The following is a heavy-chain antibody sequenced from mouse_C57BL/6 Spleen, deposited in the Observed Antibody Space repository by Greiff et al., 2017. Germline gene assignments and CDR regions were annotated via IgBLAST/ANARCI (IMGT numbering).Heavy chain of an antibody. CDR1: GFTFSDYG. J-gene: IGHJ4*01. Sequence: EVKLMESGGGLVKPGGSLKLSCAASGFTFSDYGMHWVRQAPEKGLEWVAYISSGSSTIYYADTVKGRFTISRDNAKNTLFLQMTSLRSEDTAMYYCARPGWEDAMDYWGQGTSVTVSS. D-gene: IGHD1-1*02. CDR3: ARPGWEDAMDY. V-gene: IGHV5-17*01. CDR2: ISSGSSTI.